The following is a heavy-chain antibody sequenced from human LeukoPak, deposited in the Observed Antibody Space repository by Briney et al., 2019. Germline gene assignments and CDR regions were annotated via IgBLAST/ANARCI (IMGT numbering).Heavy chain of an antibody. CDR1: GFTFSRYA. D-gene: IGHD1-26*01. Sequence: GGSLRLSCAASGFTFSRYAMNWVRQAPGKGLQWVSYINTDSSDIHYADSVKGRFTISRDNAKNSLYLQMNSLRAEDTGVYYCAPAGGISTWYLDYWGQGALVAVSS. V-gene: IGHV3-21*05. CDR3: APAGGISTWYLDY. J-gene: IGHJ4*02. CDR2: INTDSSDI.